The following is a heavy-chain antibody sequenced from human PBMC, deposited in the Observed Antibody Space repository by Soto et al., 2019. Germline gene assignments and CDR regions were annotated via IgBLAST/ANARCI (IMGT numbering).Heavy chain of an antibody. D-gene: IGHD3-3*01. V-gene: IGHV4-30-4*01. J-gene: IGHJ6*02. Sequence: TLSLTCTVSGGSISSGDYYWSWIRQPPGKGLEWIGYIYYSGSTYYNPSPKSRVTISVDTSKNQFSLKLSSVTAADTTVYYCAGFWSGYYYYYGMDVWGQGTTVTVSS. CDR3: AGFWSGYYYYYGMDV. CDR2: IYYSGST. CDR1: GGSISSGDYY.